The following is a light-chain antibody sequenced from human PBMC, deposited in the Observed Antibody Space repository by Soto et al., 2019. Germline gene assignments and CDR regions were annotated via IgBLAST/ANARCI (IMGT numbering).Light chain of an antibody. Sequence: QSVLTQPASVSGSPGQSITISCTGTNSDIGSYSHVAWYQQYPGKTPKLIIYEVSYRPSGVSRRFSGSKSGVTASLTISGLQAEDEADYYCISYTGSDTSYVFGTGTKVTVL. CDR3: ISYTGSDTSYV. J-gene: IGLJ1*01. CDR2: EVS. V-gene: IGLV2-14*01. CDR1: NSDIGSYSH.